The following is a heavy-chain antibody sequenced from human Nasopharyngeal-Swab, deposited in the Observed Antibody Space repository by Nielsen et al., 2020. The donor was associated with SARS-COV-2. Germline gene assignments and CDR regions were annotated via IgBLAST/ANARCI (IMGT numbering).Heavy chain of an antibody. CDR2: ISSSSSTK. J-gene: IGHJ4*02. D-gene: IGHD2-2*02. V-gene: IGHV3-11*04. CDR3: ARDAIVVVPAAIQY. Sequence: WIRQPPGKGLEWVSYISSSSSTKYYADSVKGRFTISRDNAKNSLYLQMNSLRDEDTAVYYCARDAIVVVPAAIQYWGQGTLVTVSS.